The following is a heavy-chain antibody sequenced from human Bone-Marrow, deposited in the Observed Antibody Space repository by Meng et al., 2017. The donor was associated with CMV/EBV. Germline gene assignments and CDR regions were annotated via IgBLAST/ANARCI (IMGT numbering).Heavy chain of an antibody. CDR1: GFTFSSYS. CDR3: ARGFPTQWLVLDY. J-gene: IGHJ4*02. V-gene: IGHV3-21*01. Sequence: GESLKISCAASGFTFSSYSMNWVRQAPGKGLEWVSSISSSSSYIYYTDSVKGRFTISRDNAKNSLNLQMNSLRAEDTAVYYCARGFPTQWLVLDYWGQGTLVTGSS. D-gene: IGHD6-19*01. CDR2: ISSSSSYI.